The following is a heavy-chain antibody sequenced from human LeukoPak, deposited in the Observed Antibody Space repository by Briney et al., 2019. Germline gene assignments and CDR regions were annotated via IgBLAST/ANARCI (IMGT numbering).Heavy chain of an antibody. J-gene: IGHJ6*02. CDR3: ARVPYYYDSSGYDYYYGMDV. V-gene: IGHV4-39*01. Sequence: ETLSLTCTVSGGSISSSSSYWGWIRQPPGKGLEWIGSIYYTGSTYYNPSLKSRVTISVDRSKNQFSLKLRSVTAADTAVYYCARVPYYYDSSGYDYYYGMDVWGQGTTVTVSS. CDR2: IYYTGST. D-gene: IGHD3-22*01. CDR1: GGSISSSSSY.